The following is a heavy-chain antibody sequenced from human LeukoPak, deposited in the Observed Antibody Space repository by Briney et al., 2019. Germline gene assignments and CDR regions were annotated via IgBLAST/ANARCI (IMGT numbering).Heavy chain of an antibody. CDR3: ARDCSGADCYSGNAFDI. Sequence: ASVKVSCKTSGYTFTEYYMQWVRQAPGQGIEWMGWINPSDGDTKSARKFQGRVTMTRDTSISTAYLELSRLTSDDTAIYYCARDCSGADCYSGNAFDIWGQGTMVTVSS. D-gene: IGHD2-15*01. CDR2: INPSDGDT. CDR1: GYTFTEYY. J-gene: IGHJ3*02. V-gene: IGHV1-2*02.